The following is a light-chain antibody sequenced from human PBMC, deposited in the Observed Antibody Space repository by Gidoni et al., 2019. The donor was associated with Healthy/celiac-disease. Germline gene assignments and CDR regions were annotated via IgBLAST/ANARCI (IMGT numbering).Light chain of an antibody. J-gene: IGLJ3*02. V-gene: IGLV1-44*01. Sequence: QSVLTQPPSASGTPGQRVTISCSGRSSNLGSNTVNWYQQIHGTATKLLIYSNNQRPSGVPDRFSGSKSGTSASLAISGLQSEDEADYYCAAWDDSLNGLWVFGGGTKLTVL. CDR1: SSNLGSNT. CDR3: AAWDDSLNGLWV. CDR2: SNN.